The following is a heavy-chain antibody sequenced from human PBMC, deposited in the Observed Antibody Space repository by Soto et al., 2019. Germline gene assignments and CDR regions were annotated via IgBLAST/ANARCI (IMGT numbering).Heavy chain of an antibody. CDR2: IKPNSGGT. J-gene: IGHJ3*02. Sequence: ASVKGSCQASGYTFTSHCISWVRQAPGQGVEGIGWIKPNSGGTNYAQKFQGWVTMTRDTSISTAYMELSRLRSDDTAVYYCARARETYYDFWSGYPDDAFDIWGQGTMVTVSS. D-gene: IGHD3-3*01. CDR3: ARARETYYDFWSGYPDDAFDI. CDR1: GYTFTSHC. V-gene: IGHV1-2*04.